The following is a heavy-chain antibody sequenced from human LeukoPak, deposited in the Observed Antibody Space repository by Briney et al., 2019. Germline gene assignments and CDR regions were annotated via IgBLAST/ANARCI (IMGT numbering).Heavy chain of an antibody. J-gene: IGHJ4*02. CDR2: ISYDGSNK. V-gene: IGHV3-30*04. D-gene: IGHD5-18*01. CDR3: AKDRRGYSYGYLLDY. Sequence: GGSLRLSCAASGFTFSDYAMHWVRQAPGKGLEWVAVISYDGSNKYYADSVKGRFTISRDNSKNTLYLQMNSLRAEDTAVYYCAKDRRGYSYGYLLDYWGQGTLVTVSS. CDR1: GFTFSDYA.